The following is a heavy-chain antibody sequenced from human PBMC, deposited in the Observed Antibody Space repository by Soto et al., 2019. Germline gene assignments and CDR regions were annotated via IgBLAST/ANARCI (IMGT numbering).Heavy chain of an antibody. CDR3: ARRERYYGSPGWFDP. D-gene: IGHD3-10*01. V-gene: IGHV4-39*01. Sequence: KPSETLSLTCTVSGGSINSFAYYWGWIRQPPGKGLEWIGTVYYNENTYYNPSLKSRVTISVDTAKNQFSLNLRSVTAADTAVYFCARRERYYGSPGWFDPWGQGTLVTVSS. CDR1: GGSINSFAYY. CDR2: VYYNENT. J-gene: IGHJ5*02.